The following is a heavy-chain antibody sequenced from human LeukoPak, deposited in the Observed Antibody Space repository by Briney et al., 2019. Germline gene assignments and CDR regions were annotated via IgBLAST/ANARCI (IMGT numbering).Heavy chain of an antibody. Sequence: GGSLRLSCAASGFTFSSYWMHWVRQAPGKGLVWVSRINSDGSSTSYADSVKGRFTISRDNAKNTLYLQMNSLRAEDTAVYYCARGGSLAYCGGDCYHDYWGQGTLVTVSS. CDR3: ARGGSLAYCGGDCYHDY. J-gene: IGHJ4*02. V-gene: IGHV3-74*01. CDR2: INSDGSST. CDR1: GFTFSSYW. D-gene: IGHD2-21*01.